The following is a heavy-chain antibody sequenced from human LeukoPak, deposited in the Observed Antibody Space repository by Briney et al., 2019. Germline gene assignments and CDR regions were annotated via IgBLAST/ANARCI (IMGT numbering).Heavy chain of an antibody. CDR1: GGSVSSGSYY. CDR2: IYYSGST. CDR3: ARDRFGDAFDI. Sequence: PSETLSLTCTVSGGSVSSGSYYWGWIRQSPGKGLEWIGSIYYSGSTHYNPSLKSRVTISVDTSKNQFSLKLSSVTAADTAVYYCARDRFGDAFDIWGQGTMVTVSS. V-gene: IGHV4-39*07. J-gene: IGHJ3*02. D-gene: IGHD3-3*01.